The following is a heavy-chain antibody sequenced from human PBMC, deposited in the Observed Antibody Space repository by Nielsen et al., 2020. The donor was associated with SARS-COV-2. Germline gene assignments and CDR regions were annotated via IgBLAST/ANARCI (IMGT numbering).Heavy chain of an antibody. D-gene: IGHD3-22*01. V-gene: IGHV1-2*06. CDR3: AKDGPISVFYYDSSGSSDY. CDR2: INPNSGGT. J-gene: IGHJ4*02. Sequence: WVRQAPGQGLEWMGRINPNSGGTNYAQKFQGRVTMTRDTSISTAYMELSRLRSDDTAVYYCAKDGPISVFYYDSSGSSDYWGQGTLVTVSS.